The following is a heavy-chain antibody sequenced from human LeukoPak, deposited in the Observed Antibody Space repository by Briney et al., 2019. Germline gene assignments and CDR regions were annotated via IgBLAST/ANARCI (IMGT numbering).Heavy chain of an antibody. Sequence: SETLSLTCTVSGGSISSYYWSWIRQPAGKGLEWIGRIYTTGSTNYNPSLKSRVTMSVDTSKNQFSLKLNSVTAADTAVYYCARVQSGYSYGPFDYWGQGTLVTVSS. CDR3: ARVQSGYSYGPFDY. D-gene: IGHD5-18*01. CDR2: IYTTGST. J-gene: IGHJ4*02. V-gene: IGHV4-4*07. CDR1: GGSISSYY.